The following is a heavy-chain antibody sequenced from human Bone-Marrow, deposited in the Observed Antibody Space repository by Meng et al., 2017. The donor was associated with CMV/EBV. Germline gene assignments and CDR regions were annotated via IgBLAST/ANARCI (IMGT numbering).Heavy chain of an antibody. CDR3: AREETGTWDFVFYYYYYGIDV. CDR2: INPSGGST. J-gene: IGHJ6*02. Sequence: ASVKVSCKASGYTFTSYYMHWVRQAPGQGLEWMGIINPSGGSTSYAQKFQGRVTMTRDTSTSTVYMELSSLRSEDTAVYYCAREETGTWDFVFYYYYYGIDVWGQGTTVTVSS. CDR1: GYTFTSYY. V-gene: IGHV1-46*01. D-gene: IGHD1-1*01.